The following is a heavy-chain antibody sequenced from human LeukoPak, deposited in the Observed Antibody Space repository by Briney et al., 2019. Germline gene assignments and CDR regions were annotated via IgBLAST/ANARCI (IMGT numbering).Heavy chain of an antibody. CDR3: ASREVPRAFDI. Sequence: PSETLSLTCAVSGGSISSSSYYWGWMRQPPGKGLEWIVSSYYSGSTYYNPSLKSRVTISVDTSKNQFSLKLSSVTAADTAVYYCASREVPRAFDIWGQGTMVTVSS. CDR1: GGSISSSSYY. V-gene: IGHV4-39*01. D-gene: IGHD1-26*01. CDR2: SYYSGST. J-gene: IGHJ3*02.